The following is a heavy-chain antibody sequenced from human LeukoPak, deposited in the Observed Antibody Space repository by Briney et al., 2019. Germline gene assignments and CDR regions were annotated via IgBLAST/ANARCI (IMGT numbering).Heavy chain of an antibody. J-gene: IGHJ4*02. V-gene: IGHV3-15*01. CDR3: TTDLYGDLDY. D-gene: IGHD4-17*01. CDR1: GFTFSNAW. CDR2: IKSNTDGGTT. Sequence: GGSLRLSCAASGFTFSNAWMSWVRQAPGKGLEWVGRIKSNTDGGTTDYAAPVKGRFTISRDDSKNTLYLQMNSLKTEDTAVYYCTTDLYGDLDYWGQGTLVTVSS.